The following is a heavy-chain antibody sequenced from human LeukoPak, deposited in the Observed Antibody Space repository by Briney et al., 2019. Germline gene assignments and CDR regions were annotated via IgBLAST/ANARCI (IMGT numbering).Heavy chain of an antibody. Sequence: GGSLRLSCAASGFTFRTHVMHWVRQAPGKGLEWVAVIWSDGSYKYYADSVKGRFTISRDFSKNTLYLQMNSLRAEDTAVYYCAREYINYVQDYWGQGTLVTVSS. J-gene: IGHJ4*02. CDR1: GFTFRTHV. CDR2: IWSDGSYK. V-gene: IGHV3-33*01. CDR3: AREYINYVQDY. D-gene: IGHD4-11*01.